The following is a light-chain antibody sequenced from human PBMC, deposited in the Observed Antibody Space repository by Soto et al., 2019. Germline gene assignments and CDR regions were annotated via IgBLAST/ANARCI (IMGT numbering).Light chain of an antibody. J-gene: IGKJ2*01. CDR3: QQSYNLPRT. V-gene: IGKV1-39*01. CDR2: AAS. Sequence: DVQMTQSPSSLSASVGDKVTITCRASQSMSSYLNWYQQKPGKAPKLLIYAASSLQSGVPSRFSGSGSGTDFTLTVSSLQPEDFATYYCQQSYNLPRTFGQGTKLEIK. CDR1: QSMSSY.